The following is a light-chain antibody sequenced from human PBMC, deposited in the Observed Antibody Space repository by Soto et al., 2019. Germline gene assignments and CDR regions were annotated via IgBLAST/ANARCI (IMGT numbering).Light chain of an antibody. V-gene: IGLV2-18*02. J-gene: IGLJ1*01. CDR3: SSFTSSSTYV. Sequence: QSALTQPPSVSGSPGHAVAISCTGTSSDVGSYNRVAWYQQSPGTAPKLMIYEVSNRPSAVPDRFSGSKSGNTASLTISGLQAEDEADYYCSSFTSSSTYVFGTGTKLTVL. CDR1: SSDVGSYNR. CDR2: EVS.